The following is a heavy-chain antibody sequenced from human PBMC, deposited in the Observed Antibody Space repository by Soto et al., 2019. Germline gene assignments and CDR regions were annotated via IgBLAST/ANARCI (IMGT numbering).Heavy chain of an antibody. J-gene: IGHJ5*02. Sequence: SETLSLTCTVSGGSISSYYWSWIRQPPGKGLEWIGYIYYSGSTNYNPSLKSRVTISVDTSKNQFSLKLSSVTAADTAVYYCARAGITGTTWDRWFDPWGQGTLVTVSS. CDR1: GGSISSYY. CDR2: IYYSGST. V-gene: IGHV4-59*01. CDR3: ARAGITGTTWDRWFDP. D-gene: IGHD1-7*01.